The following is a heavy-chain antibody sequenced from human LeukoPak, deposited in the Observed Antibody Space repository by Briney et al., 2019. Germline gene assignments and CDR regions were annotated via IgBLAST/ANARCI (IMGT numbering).Heavy chain of an antibody. CDR2: ISAYNGNT. CDR3: ARPPGCIAALSCDVFFDY. D-gene: IGHD6-25*01. V-gene: IGHV1-18*01. CDR1: GYTFTSYG. Sequence: ASVKVSCKASGYTFTSYGISWVRQAPGQGLEWMGWISAYNGNTNYAQKLQGRVTMTTDTPTSTAYMELRSLRSDDTAVYYCARPPGCIAALSCDVFFDYWGQGTLVTVSS. J-gene: IGHJ4*02.